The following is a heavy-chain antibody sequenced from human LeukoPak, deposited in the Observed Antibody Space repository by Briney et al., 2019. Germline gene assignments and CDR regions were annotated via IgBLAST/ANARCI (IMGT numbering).Heavy chain of an antibody. D-gene: IGHD6-6*01. Sequence: PSQTLSPTCIVSGGSISSGSYYWSWIRQPAGKGLEWIGRMYTSGSTNYNPSLKSRVTISVDTSKNHFSLKLSSVTAADTAVYYCARAPPYSSSPEYFQHWGQGTLVTVSS. J-gene: IGHJ1*01. V-gene: IGHV4-61*02. CDR2: MYTSGST. CDR1: GGSISSGSYY. CDR3: ARAPPYSSSPEYFQH.